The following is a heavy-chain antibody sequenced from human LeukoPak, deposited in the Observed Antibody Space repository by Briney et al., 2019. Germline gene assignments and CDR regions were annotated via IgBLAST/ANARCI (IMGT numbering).Heavy chain of an antibody. V-gene: IGHV4-34*01. Sequence: KPSETLSLTCAVYGGSFSGYYWSWIRQPPGKGLEWIGEINHSGSTNYNPSLKSRVTISVDTSKNQFSLKLSSVTAADTAGYYCARDKSSGLYWFDPWGQGTLVTVSS. CDR2: INHSGST. CDR3: ARDKSSGLYWFDP. D-gene: IGHD6-19*01. J-gene: IGHJ5*02. CDR1: GGSFSGYY.